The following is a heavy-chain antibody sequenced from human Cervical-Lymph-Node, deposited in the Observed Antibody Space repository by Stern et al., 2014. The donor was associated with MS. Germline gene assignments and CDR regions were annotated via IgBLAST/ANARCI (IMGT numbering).Heavy chain of an antibody. J-gene: IGHJ4*02. Sequence: QVQLVQSGTEVKKSGASVRLSCKASGYTFSIYYMHWVRQAPGQGLAWLGIINPATGSTTYAQKFQDRVTMTNDTSTSTLYLEMSSLISEDTAVYYCARQNMVRGVTELDFWGQGTLVTVSS. CDR1: GYTFSIYY. D-gene: IGHD3-10*01. V-gene: IGHV1-46*01. CDR2: INPATGST. CDR3: ARQNMVRGVTELDF.